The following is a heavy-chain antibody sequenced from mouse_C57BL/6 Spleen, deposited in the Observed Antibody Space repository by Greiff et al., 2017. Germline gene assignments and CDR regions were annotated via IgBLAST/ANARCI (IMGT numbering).Heavy chain of an antibody. D-gene: IGHD2-4*01. V-gene: IGHV1-82*01. CDR1: GFAFSSSW. Sequence: QVQLQQSGAELVKPGASVKLSCTASGFAFSSSWMHWVKQRPGQGLAWIGRIYPGDGDTNYNGKFQGTATLTEDKCSSTAYMQLSSLTAEDTAVDDCARDDDWDDWGQGTPVTGSA. CDR3: ARDDDWDD. CDR2: IYPGDGDT. J-gene: IGHJ3*01.